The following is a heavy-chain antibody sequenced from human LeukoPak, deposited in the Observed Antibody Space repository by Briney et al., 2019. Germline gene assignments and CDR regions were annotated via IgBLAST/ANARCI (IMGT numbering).Heavy chain of an antibody. Sequence: SETLSLTCTVSGGSITNYYWSWIRQPAGKGLEWIGRIYTSGSTNYNPSLKSRVTMSIDASKNQFSLNLSSVTAADTDVYYCARGCSSTSCWLRMDVWGQGTTVTFSS. D-gene: IGHD2-2*01. CDR2: IYTSGST. V-gene: IGHV4-4*07. CDR1: GGSITNYY. J-gene: IGHJ6*02. CDR3: ARGCSSTSCWLRMDV.